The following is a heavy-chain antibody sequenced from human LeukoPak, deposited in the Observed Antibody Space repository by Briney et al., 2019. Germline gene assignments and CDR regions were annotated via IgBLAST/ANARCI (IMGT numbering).Heavy chain of an antibody. D-gene: IGHD6-19*01. J-gene: IGHJ6*03. CDR2: INPNSGGT. CDR1: GYTFTGYY. CDR3: AMAGTLYYYFMDV. V-gene: IGHV1-2*02. Sequence: ASVKVSCKASGYTFTGYYIHWVRQAPGQGLEWMGWINPNSGGTNYAQKFQGRVTMTRDTSISTAYLELSRLRSDDTPVYYCAMAGTLYYYFMDVWRKGTTVSVPS.